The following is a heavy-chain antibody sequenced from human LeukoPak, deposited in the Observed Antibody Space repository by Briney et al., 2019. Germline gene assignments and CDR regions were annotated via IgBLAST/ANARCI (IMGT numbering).Heavy chain of an antibody. Sequence: QPGGSLRLSCAASGFTFSSYEMNWVRQAPGKGLEWVSYISSSGSTIYYADSVKGRFTISRDNAKNSLYLQMNSLRAEDTAVYYCARSGGYYYYGLDVWGKGTTVTVSS. CDR2: ISSSGSTI. CDR1: GFTFSSYE. J-gene: IGHJ6*04. CDR3: ARSGGYYYYGLDV. V-gene: IGHV3-48*03. D-gene: IGHD3-10*01.